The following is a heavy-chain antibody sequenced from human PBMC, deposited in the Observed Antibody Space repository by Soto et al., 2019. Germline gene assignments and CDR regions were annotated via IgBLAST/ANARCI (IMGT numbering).Heavy chain of an antibody. V-gene: IGHV4-4*02. CDR1: GGSISSANW. D-gene: IGHD3-22*01. J-gene: IGHJ4*02. Sequence: QVQLQESGPGLVKTSGTLSLTCALSGGSISSANWWSWVRQPPGKGLEWIGEIYHGGNTNYNPSLKSRVTISVDKSKNQFSLKLNSMTAADTAVYYCATKYYNDSSAFLEYWGQGTLATVSS. CDR2: IYHGGNT. CDR3: ATKYYNDSSAFLEY.